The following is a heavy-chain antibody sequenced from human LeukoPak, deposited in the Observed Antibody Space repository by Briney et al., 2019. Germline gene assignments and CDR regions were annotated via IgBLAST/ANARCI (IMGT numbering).Heavy chain of an antibody. CDR3: ARNGRDGSGYSSNWFDP. J-gene: IGHJ5*02. V-gene: IGHV4-59*01. CDR2: FYYSGST. D-gene: IGHD3-22*01. CDR1: GGSMNDYY. Sequence: PSETLSLTCTVSGGSMNDYYWSWIRQPPGKGLEWIASFYYSGSTAYNPSLKSRATISLATSKNQVSLNLNSVTAADTAVYYCARNGRDGSGYSSNWFDPWGQGTLVTVSS.